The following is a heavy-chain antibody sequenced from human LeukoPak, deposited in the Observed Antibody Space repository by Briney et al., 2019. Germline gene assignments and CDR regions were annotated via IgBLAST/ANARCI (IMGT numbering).Heavy chain of an antibody. J-gene: IGHJ4*02. D-gene: IGHD3-22*01. CDR2: ISGSGGST. V-gene: IGHV3-23*01. CDR1: GFTFSSYA. Sequence: GGSLRLSCAASGFTFSSYAMSWVREAPGKGLEWVSAISGSGGSTYYADSVKGRFTISRDNSKNTLYLQMNSLRAEDTAVYYCAKDLYYYDSSGFDYWGQGTLVTVSS. CDR3: AKDLYYYDSSGFDY.